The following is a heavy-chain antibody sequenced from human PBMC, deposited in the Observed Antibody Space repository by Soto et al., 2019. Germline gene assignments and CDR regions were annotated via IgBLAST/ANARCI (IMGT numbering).Heavy chain of an antibody. Sequence: GGSLRLSCAASGFTFSTYWMHWVRQGPGKGLVWVSRIRGDGTRTNYADSVRGRFTVSRDNAKNTLYLQINSLTAEDTAVYYCARGTLTSIDMVDYWGQGTLVPVSS. CDR2: IRGDGTRT. CDR3: ARGTLTSIDMVDY. D-gene: IGHD2-21*01. J-gene: IGHJ4*02. V-gene: IGHV3-74*01. CDR1: GFTFSTYW.